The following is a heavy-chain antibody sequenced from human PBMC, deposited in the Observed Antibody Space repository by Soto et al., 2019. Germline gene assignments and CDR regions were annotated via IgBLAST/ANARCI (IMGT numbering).Heavy chain of an antibody. D-gene: IGHD2-15*01. CDR2: VNPNSGNT. CDR3: ARAVYCSGSSCYGVSSLDY. CDR1: GYTFTNYD. Sequence: ASVKVSCKASGYTFTNYDINWVRQATGQGLEWMGWVNPNSGNTGYAQNFQGRVTMTRNTSMSTAYMELSSLKSDDTAVYYCARAVYCSGSSCYGVSSLDYWGQGTLVTVSS. V-gene: IGHV1-8*01. J-gene: IGHJ4*02.